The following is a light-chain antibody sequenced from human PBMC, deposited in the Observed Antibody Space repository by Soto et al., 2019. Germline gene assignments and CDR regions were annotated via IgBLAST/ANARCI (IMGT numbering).Light chain of an antibody. CDR3: EAWVDGLSGGV. CDR2: SNN. J-gene: IGLJ3*02. CDR1: SSNIGSNY. V-gene: IGLV1-47*02. Sequence: QSVLTQPPSASGTPGQRVTISCSGSSSNIGSNYVYWYQQLPGTAPKLLIYSNNTRPSGGPDQFSGSKSGTSASLAISWLLSADAADYYCEAWVDGLSGGVFGGGTKVTV.